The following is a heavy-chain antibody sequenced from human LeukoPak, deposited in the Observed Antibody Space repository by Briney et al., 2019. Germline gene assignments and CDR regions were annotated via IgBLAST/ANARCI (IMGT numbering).Heavy chain of an antibody. Sequence: SETLSLTCAVSGGSISSYYWSWTRQPPGKGLEWIGYIYYSGTTNYNPSLKSRVTISVDTSKNQFSLKLSSVTAADTAVYYCARGVYIAAAQYGYWGQGTLVTVSS. CDR2: IYYSGTT. CDR1: GGSISSYY. V-gene: IGHV4-59*01. J-gene: IGHJ4*02. CDR3: ARGVYIAAAQYGY. D-gene: IGHD6-13*01.